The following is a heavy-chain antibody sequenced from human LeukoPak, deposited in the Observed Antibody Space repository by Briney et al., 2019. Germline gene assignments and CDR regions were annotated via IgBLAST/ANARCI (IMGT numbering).Heavy chain of an antibody. CDR1: GYTFSNYA. CDR2: VSDSGRSA. CDR3: AQNQWEFPA. V-gene: IGHV3-23*01. D-gene: IGHD1-26*01. J-gene: IGHJ5*02. Sequence: GGSLRLSCAASGYTFSNYAMSWVRQAPGKGLEWVSGVSDSGRSAYYADSVQGRFIISRDNSKNTLYLQMNSLRVEDTATYFCAQNQWEFPAWGQGTLVTVSS.